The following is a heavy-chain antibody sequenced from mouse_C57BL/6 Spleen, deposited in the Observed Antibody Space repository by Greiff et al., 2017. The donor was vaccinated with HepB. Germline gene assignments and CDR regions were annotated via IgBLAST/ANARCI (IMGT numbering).Heavy chain of an antibody. Sequence: DVKLQESGPGLVKPSQSLSLTCSVTGYSITSGYYWNWIRQFPGNKLEWMGYISYDGSNNYNPSLKNRISITRDTSKNQFFLKLNSVTTEDTATYYCARDRTGDAMDYWGQGTSVTVSS. CDR1: GYSITSGYY. J-gene: IGHJ4*01. CDR3: ARDRTGDAMDY. V-gene: IGHV3-6*01. CDR2: ISYDGSN.